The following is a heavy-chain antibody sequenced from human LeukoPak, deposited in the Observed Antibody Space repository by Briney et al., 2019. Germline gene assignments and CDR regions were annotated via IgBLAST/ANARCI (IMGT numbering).Heavy chain of an antibody. CDR3: AKDVFVASDFTGAFDI. V-gene: IGHV3-9*03. D-gene: IGHD2-8*02. Sequence: GGSLRLSCAASGFTFDDYAMHWVRQAPGKGLEWVSGISWNSGSIGYADSVKGRFTISRDNAKNSLYLQMNSLRAEDMALYYCAKDVFVASDFTGAFDIWGQGTMVTVSS. CDR1: GFTFDDYA. J-gene: IGHJ3*02. CDR2: ISWNSGSI.